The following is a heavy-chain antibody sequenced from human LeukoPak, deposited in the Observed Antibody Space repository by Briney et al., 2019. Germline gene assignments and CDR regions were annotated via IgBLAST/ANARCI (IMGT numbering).Heavy chain of an antibody. CDR2: IYYSGST. J-gene: IGHJ4*02. Sequence: SETLSLTCTVSGDSISSYYWSWIRQPPGKGLEWIGYIYYSGSTNYNPSLKSRVTISVDTSKNQFSLKLSSVTAADTAVYYCARGYGDYRYWGQGTLVTVSS. CDR3: ARGYGDYRY. CDR1: GDSISSYY. V-gene: IGHV4-59*01. D-gene: IGHD4-17*01.